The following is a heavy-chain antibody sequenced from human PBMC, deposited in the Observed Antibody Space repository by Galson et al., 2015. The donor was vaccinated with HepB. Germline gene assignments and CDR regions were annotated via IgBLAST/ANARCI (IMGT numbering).Heavy chain of an antibody. CDR1: GGSIIGATYY. CDR2: IHYNGNT. Sequence: TLSLTCAVSGGSIIGATYYWSWVRQPPGKALEFIGYIHYNGNTNYNPSLKSRVTISVDTSKNQFSLELNSVTAADTAVYYCARGDTSSAWGGYWGQGTLVTVSS. V-gene: IGHV4-61*01. CDR3: ARGDTSSAWGGY. J-gene: IGHJ4*02. D-gene: IGHD6-19*01.